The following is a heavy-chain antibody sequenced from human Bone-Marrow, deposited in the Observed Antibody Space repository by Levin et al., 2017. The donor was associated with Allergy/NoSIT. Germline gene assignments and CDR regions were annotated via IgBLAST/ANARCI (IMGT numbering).Heavy chain of an antibody. CDR1: GGSISGYS. CDR2: SDISGST. D-gene: IGHD2/OR15-2a*01. J-gene: IGHJ5*01. Sequence: SETLSLTCGVSGGSISGYSWNWIRQPAGKGLEWIGRSDISGSTKYNHSLKIRVTMSVDTSHKKFSLRVTSVTAADTAVYYCAREGCHSCDGVGCFDSWGQGILVTVSS. V-gene: IGHV4-4*07. CDR3: AREGCHSCDGVGCFDS.